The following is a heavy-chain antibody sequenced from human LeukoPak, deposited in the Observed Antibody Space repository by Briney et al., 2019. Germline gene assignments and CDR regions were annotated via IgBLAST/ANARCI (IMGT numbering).Heavy chain of an antibody. Sequence: GGSLRLSCAASGFTFSSYGMHWVRQAPGKGLEWVAFIRYDGSNKYYADSVKGRFTISRDNSKNTLYLQMNSLRAEDTAVYYCAKGCGSYWYYRGDYFDYYMDVWGKGTTVTISS. D-gene: IGHD1-26*01. J-gene: IGHJ6*03. CDR3: AKGCGSYWYYRGDYFDYYMDV. CDR2: IRYDGSNK. V-gene: IGHV3-30*02. CDR1: GFTFSSYG.